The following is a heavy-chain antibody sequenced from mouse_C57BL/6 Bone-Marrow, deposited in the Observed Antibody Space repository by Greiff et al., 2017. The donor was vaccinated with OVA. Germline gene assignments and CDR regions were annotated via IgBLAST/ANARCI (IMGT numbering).Heavy chain of an antibody. Sequence: QVQLQQSGAELVKPGASVKISCKASGYAFSSYWMNWVKQRPGKGLEWIGQIYPGDGDTNYNGKFKGKATLTADKSSSTAYMQLSSLTSEDSAVYFCAREGDDPGCYFDYWGQGTTLTVSS. CDR3: AREGDDPGCYFDY. CDR2: IYPGDGDT. V-gene: IGHV1-80*01. D-gene: IGHD2-12*01. J-gene: IGHJ2*01. CDR1: GYAFSSYW.